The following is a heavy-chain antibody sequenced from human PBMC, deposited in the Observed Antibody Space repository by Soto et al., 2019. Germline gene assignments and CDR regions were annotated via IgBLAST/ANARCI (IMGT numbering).Heavy chain of an antibody. J-gene: IGHJ4*02. CDR3: ARRYGDILSAAGFDY. Sequence: QLVQSGAEVKKPGASVKVSCKASGYTFSSYSISWVRQAPGQGLEWMAWIHPYSGRTNSAQKFQGRDTMTTDTYTSTVYMELRSLRSDDTAVYYCARRYGDILSAAGFDYWGQGTLVTVSS. V-gene: IGHV1-18*01. D-gene: IGHD4-17*01. CDR1: GYTFSSYS. CDR2: IHPYSGRT.